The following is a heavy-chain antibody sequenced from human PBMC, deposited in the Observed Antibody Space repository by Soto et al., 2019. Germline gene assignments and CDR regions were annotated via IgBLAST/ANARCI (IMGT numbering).Heavy chain of an antibody. Sequence: QVQLRESGPGLVKPSQTLSLTCTVSGGSINSGGYYWNWIRQHPGKGLEWIGYMYYSGSTYYNPFLRSRVIISADTSEYHFSLELSSVTDADTAVYFCARGYRQSGYSSSWVFDYWCQGTLVNVSS. J-gene: IGHJ4*02. CDR3: ARGYRQSGYSSSWVFDY. CDR2: MYYSGST. V-gene: IGHV4-31*03. D-gene: IGHD6-13*01. CDR1: GGSINSGGYY.